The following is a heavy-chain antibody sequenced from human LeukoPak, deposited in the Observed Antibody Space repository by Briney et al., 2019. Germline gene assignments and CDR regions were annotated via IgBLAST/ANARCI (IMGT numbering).Heavy chain of an antibody. CDR2: ISGSGGST. Sequence: GGSLRLSCAASGFTFSGYAMSWVRQAPGKGLEWVSAISGSGGSTYYADSVKGRFTISRDNSKNTLYLQMNSLRAEDTAVYYCAKGEAASNWFDPWGQGTLVTVSS. CDR3: AKGEAASNWFDP. CDR1: GFTFSGYA. V-gene: IGHV3-23*01. D-gene: IGHD2-15*01. J-gene: IGHJ5*02.